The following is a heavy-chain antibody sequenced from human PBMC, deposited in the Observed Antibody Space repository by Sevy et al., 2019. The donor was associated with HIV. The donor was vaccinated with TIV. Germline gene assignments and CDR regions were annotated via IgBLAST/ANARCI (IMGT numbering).Heavy chain of an antibody. D-gene: IGHD1-26*01. CDR2: ISGSGGST. Sequence: GGSLRLSCAASGFTLSSYAMSWVRQAPGKGLEWVSAISGSGGSTYYADSVKGRFTISRDNSKNTLYLQMNSLRAEDTAVYYCAKVGGPEGGYDYWGQGTLVTVSS. CDR1: GFTLSSYA. CDR3: AKVGGPEGGYDY. J-gene: IGHJ4*02. V-gene: IGHV3-23*01.